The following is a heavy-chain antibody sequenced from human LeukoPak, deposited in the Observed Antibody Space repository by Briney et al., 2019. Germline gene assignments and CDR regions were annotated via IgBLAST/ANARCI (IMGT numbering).Heavy chain of an antibody. D-gene: IGHD6-19*01. CDR1: GGSISSYY. CDR2: IYTSGST. V-gene: IGHV4-4*07. J-gene: IGHJ3*02. CDR3: ARARYSSGRYGAFDI. Sequence: SETLSLTCTVSGGSISSYYWSWIRQPAGKGLEWIGRIYTSGSTNYNPSLKSRVTMSVDTSKNQFSLKLSSVTAADMAVYYCARARYSSGRYGAFDIWGQGTMVTVSS.